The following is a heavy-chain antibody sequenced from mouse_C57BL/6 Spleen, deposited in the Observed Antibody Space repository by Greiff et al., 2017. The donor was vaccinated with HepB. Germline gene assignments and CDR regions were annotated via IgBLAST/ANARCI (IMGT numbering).Heavy chain of an antibody. J-gene: IGHJ1*03. CDR2: IRNKANGYTT. V-gene: IGHV7-3*01. CDR1: GFTFTDYY. D-gene: IGHD6-1*01. Sequence: EVKLVESGGGLVQPGGSLSLSCAASGFTFTDYYMSWVRQPPGKALEWLGFIRNKANGYTTEYSASVKGRFTISRDNSQSILYLQMNALRAEDSATYYCARSQLLYWYFDVWGTGTTVTVSS. CDR3: ARSQLLYWYFDV.